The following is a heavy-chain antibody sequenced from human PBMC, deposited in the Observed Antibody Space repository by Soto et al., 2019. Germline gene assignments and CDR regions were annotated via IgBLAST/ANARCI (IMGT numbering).Heavy chain of an antibody. CDR2: IGAYNGHT. Sequence: GASVKVSCKASGYTFTNSGISWVRQAPGQGLEWMGWIGAYNGHTKYAQKLQGRVTMTTDTSTSTAYMELRSLKSDDTAVYYCARDRTSSIAARNYYYYYGMDVWGQGTTVTVSS. J-gene: IGHJ6*02. V-gene: IGHV1-18*01. CDR3: ARDRTSSIAARNYYYYYGMDV. CDR1: GYTFTNSG. D-gene: IGHD6-6*01.